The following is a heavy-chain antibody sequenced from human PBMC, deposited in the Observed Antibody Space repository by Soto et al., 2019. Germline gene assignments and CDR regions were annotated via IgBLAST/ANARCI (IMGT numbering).Heavy chain of an antibody. CDR3: ARISQSDYWSGDYYCFDY. CDR2: ITAFNGNT. Sequence: QVHLVQSGAEVEKPGASVKVSCKASGYTFTDYGISWVRQAPGQGLQWMGWITAFNGNTKYAQQFQGRVTMTTDTATSTADMELRSLESDDTAVDYCARISQSDYWSGDYYCFDYWGQGTLVTVSA. J-gene: IGHJ4*02. D-gene: IGHD3-3*01. V-gene: IGHV1-18*01. CDR1: GYTFTDYG.